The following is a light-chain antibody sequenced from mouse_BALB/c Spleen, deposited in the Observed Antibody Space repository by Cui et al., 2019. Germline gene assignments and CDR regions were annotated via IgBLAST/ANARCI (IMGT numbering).Light chain of an antibody. Sequence: DIVITQSHKFMSTSVGDRVSITCKASQDVGSTVAWYQQKPGQSPKLLIYWASTRHTGVPDRFTGSGSGTDFTLTISNVQSEDLADYFCQQYSSYPPSLTFGAGTKLELK. J-gene: IGKJ5*01. CDR2: WAS. CDR1: QDVGST. CDR3: QQYSSYPPSLT. V-gene: IGKV6-23*01.